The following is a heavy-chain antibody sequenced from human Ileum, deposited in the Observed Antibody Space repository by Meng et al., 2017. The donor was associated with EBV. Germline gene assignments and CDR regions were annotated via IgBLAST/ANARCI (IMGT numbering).Heavy chain of an antibody. CDR3: ARNSESGSYIDY. CDR1: GYSISTTHW. Sequence: QGHLQASVHGLVKPLDTLSLTCAFSGYSISTTHWWRWIRQPPGKGLEWIGHIYYSGTTYNNPSLKSRVTMSIDPSKNQFSLKLSSVTAVDTAVYYCARNSESGSYIDYWGLGTLVTVSS. CDR2: IYYSGTT. J-gene: IGHJ4*02. D-gene: IGHD1-26*01. V-gene: IGHV4-28*01.